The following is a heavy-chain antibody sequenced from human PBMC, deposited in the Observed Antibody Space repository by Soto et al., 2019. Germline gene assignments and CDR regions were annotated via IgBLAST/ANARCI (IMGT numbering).Heavy chain of an antibody. D-gene: IGHD3-10*01. Sequence: GESLKISCNGSGYSFTSYWIGWVRQMPGKGLEWMGIIYPGDSDTRYSPSFQGQVTISADKSISTAYLQWSSLKASDTAMYYCARQGEYFSYYYYYGMDVWGQGTTVTVSS. J-gene: IGHJ6*02. CDR2: IYPGDSDT. CDR1: GYSFTSYW. V-gene: IGHV5-51*01. CDR3: ARQGEYFSYYYYYGMDV.